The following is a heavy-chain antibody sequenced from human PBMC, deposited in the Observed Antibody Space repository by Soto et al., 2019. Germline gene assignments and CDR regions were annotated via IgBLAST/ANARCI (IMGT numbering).Heavy chain of an antibody. CDR1: GLTFSSYW. CDR3: ASAYYYDSSGYSPGGY. CDR2: IKQDGSQK. D-gene: IGHD3-22*01. Sequence: GGSLRLSXAASGLTFSSYWMSWVRQAPGKGLEWVANIKQDGSQKYYVDSVKGRFTISRDNAKNSLYLQMNGLRVEDTAVYYCASAYYYDSSGYSPGGYWGQGTLVTVSS. J-gene: IGHJ4*02. V-gene: IGHV3-7*01.